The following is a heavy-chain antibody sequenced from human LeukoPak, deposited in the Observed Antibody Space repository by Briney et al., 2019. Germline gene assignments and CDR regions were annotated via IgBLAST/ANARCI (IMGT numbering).Heavy chain of an antibody. CDR2: ISGSGGST. V-gene: IGHV3-23*01. CDR1: GFTFSSYA. J-gene: IGHJ4*02. D-gene: IGHD5-18*01. Sequence: GGSLRLSCAASGFTFSSYAMSWVRQAPGKGLEWVSAISGSGGSTYYADSVKGRFTISRDNSKNTLYLQMNSLRAEDTAVYYCAKKVQLWPGGGEIDYWGQGTLVTVSS. CDR3: AKKVQLWPGGGEIDY.